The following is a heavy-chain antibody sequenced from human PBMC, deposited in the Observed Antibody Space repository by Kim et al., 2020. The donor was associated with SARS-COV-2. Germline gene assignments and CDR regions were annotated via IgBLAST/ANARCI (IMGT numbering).Heavy chain of an antibody. CDR2: IYYSGST. CDR3: ASLRRGAVAGIIGTSNNWFDP. CDR1: GGSISSSSYY. D-gene: IGHD6-19*01. V-gene: IGHV4-39*01. Sequence: SETLSLTGTVSGGSISSSSYYWGWIRQPPGKGLEWIGSIYYSGSTYYNPSLKSRVTISVDTSKNQFSLKLSSVTAADTAVYYCASLRRGAVAGIIGTSNNWFDPWGQGTLVTVSS. J-gene: IGHJ5*02.